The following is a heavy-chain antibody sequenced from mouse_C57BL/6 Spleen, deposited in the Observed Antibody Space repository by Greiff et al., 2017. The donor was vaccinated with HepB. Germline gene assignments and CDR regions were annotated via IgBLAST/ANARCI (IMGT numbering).Heavy chain of an antibody. CDR2: IDPEDGET. V-gene: IGHV14-2*01. CDR3: ARSRITTVVSYFDY. Sequence: EVQLQQSGAELVKPGASVKLSCTASGFNIKDYYMHWVKQRTEQGLEWIGRIDPEDGETQYAPKFQGKATITADTSSNTAYLQLSSLTSEDTAVYYCARSRITTVVSYFDYWGQGTTLTVSA. D-gene: IGHD1-1*01. J-gene: IGHJ2*01. CDR1: GFNIKDYY.